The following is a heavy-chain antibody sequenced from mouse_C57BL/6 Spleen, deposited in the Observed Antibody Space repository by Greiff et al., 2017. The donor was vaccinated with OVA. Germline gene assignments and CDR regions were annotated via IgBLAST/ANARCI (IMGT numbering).Heavy chain of an antibody. CDR3: TRKGGVAWFAY. J-gene: IGHJ3*01. CDR1: GYTFTDYE. V-gene: IGHV1-15*01. D-gene: IGHD1-1*02. Sequence: QVQLQQSGAELVRPGASVTLSCKASGYTFTDYEMHWVKQTPVHGLEWIGAIDPETGGTAYNQKFKGKAILTADKSSSTAYMELRSLTSEDSAGYYCTRKGGVAWFAYWGQGTLVTVSA. CDR2: IDPETGGT.